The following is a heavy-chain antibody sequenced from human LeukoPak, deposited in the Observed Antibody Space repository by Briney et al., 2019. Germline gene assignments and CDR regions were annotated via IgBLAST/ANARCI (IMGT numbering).Heavy chain of an antibody. J-gene: IGHJ4*02. V-gene: IGHV4-31*03. CDR1: GGSISSGGYY. CDR2: IYYSGST. Sequence: SQTLSLTCTVSGGSISSGGYYWSWIRQHPGKGLEWIGYIYYSGSTYYNPSLKSRVTISVDTSKNQFSLKLSSVTAADTAVYYCAGAAMTTAANTNFDYWGQGTLVTVSS. D-gene: IGHD4-17*01. CDR3: AGAAMTTAANTNFDY.